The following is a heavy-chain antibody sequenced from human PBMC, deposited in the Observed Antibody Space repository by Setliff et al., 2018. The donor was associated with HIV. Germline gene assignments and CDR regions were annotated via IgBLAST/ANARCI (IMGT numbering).Heavy chain of an antibody. D-gene: IGHD3-10*01. V-gene: IGHV4-30-2*01. J-gene: IGHJ5*02. CDR3: ARSTYYYGSGKGSGWFDP. CDR2: IYHSGST. CDR1: GGSISSGGYS. Sequence: SETLSLTCAVSGGSISSGGYSRSWIRQPPGKGLEWIGYIYHSGSTYYNPSLKSRVTISIDRSKNQFSLKLSSVTAADTAVYYCARSTYYYGSGKGSGWFDPWGQGTLVTVSS.